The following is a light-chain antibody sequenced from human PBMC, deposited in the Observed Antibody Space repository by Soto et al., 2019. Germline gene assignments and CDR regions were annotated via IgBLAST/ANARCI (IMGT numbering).Light chain of an antibody. CDR1: QTISTF. V-gene: IGKV1-39*01. J-gene: IGKJ4*01. CDR3: QHTYSTFIL. Sequence: EIQITQSLAALSASVGDRVTITCRSSQTISTFLHWFQQKPGKAPNLLIYDASSLQSGVPSRFSGSGSGTDFTLTISSLQPEDFATYYCQHTYSTFILFGGVTKVAIK. CDR2: DAS.